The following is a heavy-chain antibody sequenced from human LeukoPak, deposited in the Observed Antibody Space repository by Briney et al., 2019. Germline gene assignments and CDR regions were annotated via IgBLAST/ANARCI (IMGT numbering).Heavy chain of an antibody. V-gene: IGHV4-59*13. Sequence: SETLSLTCTVSDDSISYYYWSWIRQPPGKGLEWIGNMYDSGRNNYNPSLKGRVTMSVDTSKNQFYLKLTSVAAADTATYYCAREGNYGDYLPPYDFWGQGTLVTVSS. CDR2: MYDSGRN. CDR1: DDSISYYY. CDR3: AREGNYGDYLPPYDF. D-gene: IGHD4-17*01. J-gene: IGHJ4*02.